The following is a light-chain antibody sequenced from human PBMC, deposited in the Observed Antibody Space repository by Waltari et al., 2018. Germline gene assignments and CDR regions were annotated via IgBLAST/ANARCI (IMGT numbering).Light chain of an antibody. V-gene: IGKV3-20*01. J-gene: IGKJ1*01. CDR1: QSVTRA. CDR2: GAS. CDR3: QHYLRLPVT. Sequence: DIVLTQSPGTLSLSPVDSATFSCRTSQSVTRALAWYQQKPGQAHRLLIYGASNRATGIPDRFSGSGSGTDFSLTISSLEPEDFAVYYCQHYLRLPVTFGQGTKVEVK.